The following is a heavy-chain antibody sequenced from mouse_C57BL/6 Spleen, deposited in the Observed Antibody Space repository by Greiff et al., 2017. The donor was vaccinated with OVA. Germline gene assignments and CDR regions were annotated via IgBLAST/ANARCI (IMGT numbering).Heavy chain of an antibody. J-gene: IGHJ1*03. D-gene: IGHD2-3*01. Sequence: QVQLQQPGAELVKPGASVKLSCKASGYTFTNYWMHWVKQRPGQGLEWIGMIHPNSGSTNYNEKFKSKATLTVDKSSSTAYMQLSSLTSEDSAVYYCARHYDGYSYFDVWGTGTTVTVSS. CDR1: GYTFTNYW. CDR3: ARHYDGYSYFDV. CDR2: IHPNSGST. V-gene: IGHV1-64*01.